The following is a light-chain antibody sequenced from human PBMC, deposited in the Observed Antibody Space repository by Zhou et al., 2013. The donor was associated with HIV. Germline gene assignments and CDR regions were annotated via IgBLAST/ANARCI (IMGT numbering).Light chain of an antibody. Sequence: EIVLTQSPGTLSLSPGERAALSCRASQSVSSSYLAWYQQKPGQAPRLLIYDASNRATGIPARFSGSGSGTDFTLTISSLEPEDFAVYYCQQRSKFGQGTKVEIK. V-gene: IGKV3D-20*02. CDR2: DAS. J-gene: IGKJ1*01. CDR3: QQRSK. CDR1: QSVSSSY.